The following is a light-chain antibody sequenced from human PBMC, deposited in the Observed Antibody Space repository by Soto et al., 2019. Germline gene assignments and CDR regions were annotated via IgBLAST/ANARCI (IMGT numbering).Light chain of an antibody. V-gene: IGKV1-6*01. CDR2: AAS. CDR1: QGIRDE. CDR3: LQDYDYPRT. Sequence: AIQMTQSPSSLSASVGDRVTIPCRASQGIRDELGWYQQKAGKAPNLLISAASRLQSGVPSRFSGRGSGTDFTLTISSLQPEDFATYYCLQDYDYPRTFGQGTKVDIK. J-gene: IGKJ1*01.